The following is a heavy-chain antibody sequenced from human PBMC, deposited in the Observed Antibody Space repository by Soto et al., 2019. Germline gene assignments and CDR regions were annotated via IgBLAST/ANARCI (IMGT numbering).Heavy chain of an antibody. CDR2: INHSGST. CDR3: ARGLGYXSGGSCPLYYYYYGMDV. CDR1: GGSFSCYY. Sequence: SGTLYLTCAVYGGSFSCYYWSWIRQPPGKGLEWIGEINHSGSTNYNPSLKSRVTISVDTSKNQFSLKLSSVTAADTAVYYCARGLGYXSGGSCPLYYYYYGMDVWGQGTTVTVSS. J-gene: IGHJ6*02. D-gene: IGHD2-15*01. V-gene: IGHV4-34*01.